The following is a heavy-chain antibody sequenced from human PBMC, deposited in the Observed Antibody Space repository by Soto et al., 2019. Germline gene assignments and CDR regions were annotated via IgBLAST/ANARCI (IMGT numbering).Heavy chain of an antibody. V-gene: IGHV4-30-2*01. CDR2: IFHTGST. J-gene: IGHJ2*01. D-gene: IGHD3-3*01. Sequence: TLSLTCTVSGGSISSGNFSWSWIRQPPGKGLEWIAYIFHTGSTFYNSSLKTRVTISVDRSKNQFSLKLRSVTETDTAVYYCARVKVGDLFRFNWFFDLWGRGTLVNVSS. CDR3: ARVKVGDLFRFNWFFDL. CDR1: GGSISSGNFS.